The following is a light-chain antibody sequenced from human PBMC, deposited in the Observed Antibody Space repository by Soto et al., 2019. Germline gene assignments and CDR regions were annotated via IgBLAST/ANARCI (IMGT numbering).Light chain of an antibody. CDR2: GAS. CDR3: QQCYSTPRT. V-gene: IGKV1-39*01. J-gene: IGKJ2*01. Sequence: DIQMTQSPSSLSASVGDRVTVTCRASQSVITYLNWYQQKPGKAPTLLISGASSLQSGVPSRFSGSGSETDFTVTISSLQPEDFAAYYCQQCYSTPRTFGQGPKVEIK. CDR1: QSVITY.